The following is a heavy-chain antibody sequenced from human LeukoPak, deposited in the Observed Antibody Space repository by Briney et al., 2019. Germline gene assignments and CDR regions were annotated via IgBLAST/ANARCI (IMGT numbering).Heavy chain of an antibody. CDR1: GGSISSGGYY. D-gene: IGHD2-21*01. CDR3: ARGAQSGGHIRFDY. J-gene: IGHJ4*02. V-gene: IGHV4-31*03. Sequence: ASETLSLTGTVSGGSISSGGYYWSWIRQHPGKGLEWIGYIYYSGSTYYNPSLKSRVTISVDTSKNQFSLKLSSVTAADTAVYYCARGAQSGGHIRFDYWGQGTLVTVSS. CDR2: IYYSGST.